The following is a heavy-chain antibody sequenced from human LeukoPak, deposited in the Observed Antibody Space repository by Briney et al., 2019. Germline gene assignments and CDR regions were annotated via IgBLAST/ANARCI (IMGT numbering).Heavy chain of an antibody. CDR1: GGTFSSYT. CDR2: VIPILGIA. J-gene: IGHJ3*02. CDR3: ATPTNTPMDEPDGFDI. D-gene: IGHD5-18*01. V-gene: IGHV1-69*02. Sequence: GASVKVSCKTSGGTFSSYTISWVRQAPGQGLEWMGRVIPILGIANYAQKFQGRVTLTADKSTSTAYMELSSLRSEDTAVYYWATPTNTPMDEPDGFDIWGQGTMVTVSS.